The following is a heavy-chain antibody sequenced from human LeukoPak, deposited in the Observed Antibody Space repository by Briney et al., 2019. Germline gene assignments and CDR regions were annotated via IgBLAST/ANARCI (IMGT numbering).Heavy chain of an antibody. D-gene: IGHD1-26*01. J-gene: IGHJ4*02. Sequence: GGSLRLSCAASGFTFSSYWMSWVRQAPGKGLEWVANIKQDGSEKYYVDSVKGRFTISRDNAKNSLYLQMNSLRAEDTAVYYCAREEGSYYAYYFDYWGQGTLVTVSS. CDR3: AREEGSYYAYYFDY. V-gene: IGHV3-7*01. CDR1: GFTFSSYW. CDR2: IKQDGSEK.